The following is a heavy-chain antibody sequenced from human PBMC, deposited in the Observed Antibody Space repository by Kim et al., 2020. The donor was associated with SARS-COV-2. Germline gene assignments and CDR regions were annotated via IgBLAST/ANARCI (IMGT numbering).Heavy chain of an antibody. Sequence: GASLQISCKGSGYSFTSYWIGWVRQMPGKGLEWMGIIYPGDSDTRYSPSFQGQVTISADKSISTAYLQWSSLKASDTAMYYCARHRACSSTSCYSYYYYYMDVWGKGTTVTVSS. V-gene: IGHV5-51*01. CDR1: GYSFTSYW. D-gene: IGHD2-2*01. CDR3: ARHRACSSTSCYSYYYYYMDV. CDR2: IYPGDSDT. J-gene: IGHJ6*03.